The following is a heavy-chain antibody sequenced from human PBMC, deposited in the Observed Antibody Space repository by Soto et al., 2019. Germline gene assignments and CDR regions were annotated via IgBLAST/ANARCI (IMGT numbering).Heavy chain of an antibody. V-gene: IGHV4-34*01. J-gene: IGHJ5*02. D-gene: IGHD3-9*01. CDR1: GGSFSGYY. CDR3: ARVNYDILTGYYKGYNWFDP. Sequence: PSETLSLTCAVYGGSFSGYYWSWIRQPPGKGLDWIGEINHSGSTNYNPSLKSRVTISVDTSKNQFSLKLSSVTAADTAVYYCARVNYDILTGYYKGYNWFDPWGQGTLVTVSS. CDR2: INHSGST.